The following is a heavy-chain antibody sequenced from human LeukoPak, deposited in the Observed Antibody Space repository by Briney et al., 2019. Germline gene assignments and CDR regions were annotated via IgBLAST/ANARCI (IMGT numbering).Heavy chain of an antibody. CDR3: ARPYSSSSLKFDY. J-gene: IGHJ4*02. CDR1: GYTFTGYY. D-gene: IGHD6-6*01. Sequence: ASVKVSCKASGYTFTGYYMHWVRQAPGQGLEWMGWINPNSGGTNYAQKFQGRVTMTRDTSISTAYMELSSLKASDTAMYYCARPYSSSSLKFDYWGQGTLVTVSS. CDR2: INPNSGGT. V-gene: IGHV1-2*02.